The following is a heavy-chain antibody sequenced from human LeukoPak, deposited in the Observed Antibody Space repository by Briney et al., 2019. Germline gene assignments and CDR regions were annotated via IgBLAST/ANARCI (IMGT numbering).Heavy chain of an antibody. CDR1: GGSISNYY. V-gene: IGHV4-59*08. CDR2: IYSRGST. CDR3: ARYSSSVLATGGTSRRFDP. Sequence: SETLSLTCTVSGGSISNYYWSWIRQPPGKGLEWIGYIYSRGSTNYNPSLKSRVTILVDTSKNQFSLRLSSVTAADTAVYYCARYSSSVLATGGTSRRFDPWGQGTLVSVSS. D-gene: IGHD6-13*01. J-gene: IGHJ5*02.